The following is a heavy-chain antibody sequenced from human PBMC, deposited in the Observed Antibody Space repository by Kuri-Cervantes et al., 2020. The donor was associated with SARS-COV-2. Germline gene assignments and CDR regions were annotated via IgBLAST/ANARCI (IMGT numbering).Heavy chain of an antibody. CDR3: ARRDYDFWSGSFRFDP. Sequence: ESLKISCTVSGGSISSSSYYWGWIRQPPGKGLEWIGSIYYSGSTYYNPSLKSRVTMSVDTSRNQFSLRLSSVTAADTAVYYCARRDYDFWSGSFRFDPWGQGTLVTVSS. D-gene: IGHD3-3*01. CDR1: GGSISSSSYY. CDR2: IYYSGST. J-gene: IGHJ5*02. V-gene: IGHV4-39*07.